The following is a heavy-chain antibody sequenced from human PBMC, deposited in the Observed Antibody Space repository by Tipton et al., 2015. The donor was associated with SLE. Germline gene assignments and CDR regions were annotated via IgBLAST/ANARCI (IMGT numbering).Heavy chain of an antibody. V-gene: IGHV4-4*07. Sequence: TLSLTCTVSGDSMRSSMTTYYWSWIRQTAGKGPEWMGRIFVSGTTNYNPSLKSRIALSVDTSKNQFSLRLSSVTAADTAVYYCAGHGVATFDIWGQGTMVTVSS. CDR2: IFVSGTT. D-gene: IGHD3-3*01. CDR3: AGHGVATFDI. J-gene: IGHJ3*02. CDR1: GDSMRSSMTTYY.